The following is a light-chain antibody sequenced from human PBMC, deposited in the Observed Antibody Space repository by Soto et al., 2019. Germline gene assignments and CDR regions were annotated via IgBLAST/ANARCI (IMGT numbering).Light chain of an antibody. V-gene: IGKV1-6*01. CDR3: LQDYSYPWT. J-gene: IGKJ1*01. CDR2: AAS. CDR1: QGIRND. Sequence: AIQMTQSPSSLSASVGDRVTITCRASQGIRNDLGWYQQKPGKAPKLLIYAASSLQSGVPSKFSGSGYGTDFTLTIRSLQPEDFATYYCLQDYSYPWTFGQGTKVDI.